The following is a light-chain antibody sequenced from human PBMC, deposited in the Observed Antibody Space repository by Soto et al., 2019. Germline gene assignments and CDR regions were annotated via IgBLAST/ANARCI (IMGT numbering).Light chain of an antibody. CDR2: SNN. CDR3: AAWDESLNGPCYV. V-gene: IGLV1-44*01. CDR1: STNIGINT. J-gene: IGLJ1*01. Sequence: QTLLTQPPSASGTPGQTVTIACSGSSTNIGINTVNWYQQLPGTAPKLLIYSNNQRPSGVPDRFSGAKSGTSASLAISGLQSEDEADYYCAAWDESLNGPCYVFGTGNEVPVL.